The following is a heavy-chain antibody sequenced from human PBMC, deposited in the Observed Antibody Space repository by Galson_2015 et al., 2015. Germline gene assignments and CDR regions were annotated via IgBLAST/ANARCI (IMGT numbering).Heavy chain of an antibody. V-gene: IGHV4-59*01. CDR3: ARVGMYYDILTGYKYNWFDP. Sequence: ETLSLTCTVSGGSISSYYWSWIRQPPGKGLEWIGYIYYSGSTNYNPSLKSRVTISVDTSKNQFSLKLSSVTAADTAVYYCARVGMYYDILTGYKYNWFDPWGQGTLVTVSS. CDR2: IYYSGST. D-gene: IGHD3-9*01. J-gene: IGHJ5*02. CDR1: GGSISSYY.